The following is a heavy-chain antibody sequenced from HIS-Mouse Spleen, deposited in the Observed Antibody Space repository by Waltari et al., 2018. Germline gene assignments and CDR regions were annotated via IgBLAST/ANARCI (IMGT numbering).Heavy chain of an antibody. CDR1: GGSISSSSYY. V-gene: IGHV4-39*07. CDR2: IYYSGST. Sequence: QLQPQESGPGLVKPSETLSLTCTVSGGSISSSSYYWGWIRQPPGKGLEWIGSIYYSGSTSNNPSLKSRVTISVDTAKNQFSLKLSSVTAADTAVYYCAREIPYSSSWYDWYFDLWGRGTLVTVSS. D-gene: IGHD6-13*01. CDR3: AREIPYSSSWYDWYFDL. J-gene: IGHJ2*01.